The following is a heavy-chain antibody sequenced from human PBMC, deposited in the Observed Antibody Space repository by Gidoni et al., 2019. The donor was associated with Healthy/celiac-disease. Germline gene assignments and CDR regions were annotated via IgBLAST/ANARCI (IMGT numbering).Heavy chain of an antibody. V-gene: IGHV3-23*01. D-gene: IGHD3-16*01. Sequence: GSSGSTYYADSVKGRFTISRDNSKNTLYLQMNSLRAEDTAVYYCAKDGWFGGVKGYYFDYWGQGTLVTVSS. CDR2: GSSGST. CDR3: AKDGWFGGVKGYYFDY. J-gene: IGHJ4*02.